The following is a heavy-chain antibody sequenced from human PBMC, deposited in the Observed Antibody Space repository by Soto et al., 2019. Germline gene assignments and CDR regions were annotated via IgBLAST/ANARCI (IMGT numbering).Heavy chain of an antibody. Sequence: QLQLQESGPGLVKPSETLSLTCTVSGGSISSSSYYWGWIRQPPGKGLGWIGSIYYSGSTYYNPSLKSRVTISVDTSKIQFPLKLSSVTAADTAVYYCAAVWCGESQHWGQGTLVTVSS. J-gene: IGHJ1*01. CDR2: IYYSGST. D-gene: IGHD3-10*01. CDR1: GGSISSSSYY. CDR3: AAVWCGESQH. V-gene: IGHV4-39*01.